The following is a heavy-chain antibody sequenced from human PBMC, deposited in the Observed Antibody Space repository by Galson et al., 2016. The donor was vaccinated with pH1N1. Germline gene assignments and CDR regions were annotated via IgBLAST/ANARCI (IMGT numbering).Heavy chain of an antibody. CDR3: ARGAIMNAFAD. Sequence: SVKVSCEASGYSFTRYYVHWVRQAPGQGLEWMGIITPTDGSTRYAQKLQGRVAMTRDTSTSTVYMELRSLRSDDTAVYYCARGAIMNAFADWGQGTMVTVS. D-gene: IGHD3-16*01. V-gene: IGHV1-46*04. CDR1: GYSFTRYY. CDR2: ITPTDGST. J-gene: IGHJ3*01.